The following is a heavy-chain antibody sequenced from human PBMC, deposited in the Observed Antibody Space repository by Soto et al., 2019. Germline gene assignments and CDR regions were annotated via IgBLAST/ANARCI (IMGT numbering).Heavy chain of an antibody. V-gene: IGHV3-23*01. CDR1: GFTFSSYA. CDR3: AKGRFITMIVVVIPFDY. CDR2: VSGTGGSA. D-gene: IGHD3-22*01. J-gene: IGHJ4*02. Sequence: EVQLLESGGGLVRPGGSLRLSCAASGFTFSSYAMTWVRQAPGKGLEWVSGVSGTGGSAYYADSVKGRFTISRDNSKNTLYLQMNSLRAEDTAVYYCAKGRFITMIVVVIPFDYWGQGTLVTVSS.